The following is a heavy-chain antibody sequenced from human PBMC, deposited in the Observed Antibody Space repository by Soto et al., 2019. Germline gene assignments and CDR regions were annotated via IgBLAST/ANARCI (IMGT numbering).Heavy chain of an antibody. V-gene: IGHV4-59*01. J-gene: IGHJ6*02. Sequence: SETLSLTCTVSGGSISSYYWSWIRQPPGKGLEWIGYIYYSGSTNYNPSLKSRVTISVDTSKNQFSLKLSSVTAADTAVYYCARDQDCSGGSCYSEYYYGMDVWGQGTTVTVSS. CDR3: ARDQDCSGGSCYSEYYYGMDV. CDR1: GGSISSYY. CDR2: IYYSGST. D-gene: IGHD2-15*01.